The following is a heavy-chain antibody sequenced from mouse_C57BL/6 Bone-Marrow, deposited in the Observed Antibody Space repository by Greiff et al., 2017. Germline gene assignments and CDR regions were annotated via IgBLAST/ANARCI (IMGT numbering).Heavy chain of an antibody. CDR3: EMDYNDYPLEY. Sequence: QVQLQQPGAELVKPGASVKMSCKASGYTFTTYPIEWMKQNHGKGLEWIGNFHPYNDDTKYNEKFKGKATLTVEKSSSTVYLELIRLTSDDSAVFDGEMDYNDYPLEYWGPGTTLTVSS. CDR2: FHPYNDDT. CDR1: GYTFTTYP. J-gene: IGHJ2*01. V-gene: IGHV1-47*01. D-gene: IGHD1-3*01.